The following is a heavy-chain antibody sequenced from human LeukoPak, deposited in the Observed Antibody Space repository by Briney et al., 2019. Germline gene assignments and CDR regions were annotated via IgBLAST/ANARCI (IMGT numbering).Heavy chain of an antibody. V-gene: IGHV3-9*01. CDR3: AKDRRMTTVTVSAFDI. D-gene: IGHD4-17*01. Sequence: GGSLRLSCAASGFTFDDYAMHWVRQAPGKGLEWFSGISWNSGSIGYADSVKGRFTISRDNAKNSLYLQMNSLRAEDTALYYCAKDRRMTTVTVSAFDIWGQGTMVTVSS. CDR2: ISWNSGSI. J-gene: IGHJ3*02. CDR1: GFTFDDYA.